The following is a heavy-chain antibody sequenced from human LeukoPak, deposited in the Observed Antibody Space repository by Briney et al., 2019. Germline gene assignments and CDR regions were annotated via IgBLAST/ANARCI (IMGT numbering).Heavy chain of an antibody. D-gene: IGHD1-20*01. J-gene: IGHJ5*02. V-gene: IGHV4-61*01. CDR3: ESVNNWNGYNWFDP. CDR1: GGSVNSGSYY. CDR2: IYYSGST. Sequence: SQTLSLTCTVSGGSVNSGSYYWNWIRQPPGKGLEWIGYIYYSGSTNYNPSLKSRVTISVDTSKNQFSLKLSSVTAADTAVYYCESVNNWNGYNWFDPWGQGTLVTVSS.